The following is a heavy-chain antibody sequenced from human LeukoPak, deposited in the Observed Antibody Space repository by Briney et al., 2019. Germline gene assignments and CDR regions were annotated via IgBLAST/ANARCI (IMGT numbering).Heavy chain of an antibody. V-gene: IGHV4-4*02. D-gene: IGHD6-19*01. J-gene: IGHJ4*02. Sequence: PSETLSLTCAVSGGSISSRNWWGWVRQPPGKGLEWIGEISRTGNIDYDPSVRSRATISLDKSKSQFSLRLTSVTSADTAVYYCARDSKFASSVKKGAVRYYFDYWGQGTLVTVSS. CDR2: ISRTGNI. CDR3: ARDSKFASSVKKGAVRYYFDY. CDR1: GGSISSRNW.